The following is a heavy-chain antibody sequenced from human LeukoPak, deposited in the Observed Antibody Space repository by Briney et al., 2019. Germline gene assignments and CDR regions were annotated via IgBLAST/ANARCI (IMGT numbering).Heavy chain of an antibody. D-gene: IGHD6-19*01. Sequence: PSETLSLTCAVSGGSISSNSYYWGWIRQPPGKGLEWIGSIYYSGSTYYNPSLKSRVTISVDTSKNQFSLKLSSVTAADTAVYYCAREGSDWNYYYYMDVWGKGTTVTISS. CDR1: GGSISSNSYY. V-gene: IGHV4-39*02. J-gene: IGHJ6*03. CDR3: AREGSDWNYYYYMDV. CDR2: IYYSGST.